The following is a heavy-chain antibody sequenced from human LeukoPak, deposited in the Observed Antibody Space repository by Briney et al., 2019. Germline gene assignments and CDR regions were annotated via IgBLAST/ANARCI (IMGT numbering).Heavy chain of an antibody. CDR3: ARDDSYGLDY. CDR2: ISSSGSTI. CDR1: GFIFSSYE. J-gene: IGHJ4*02. Sequence: GGSLRLSCAASGFIFSSYEMNWVRQAPGKGLEWVSYISSSGSTIYYADSVKGRFTTSRDNAKNSLYLQMNSLRAEDTAVYYCARDDSYGLDYWGQGTLVTVSS. D-gene: IGHD5-18*01. V-gene: IGHV3-48*03.